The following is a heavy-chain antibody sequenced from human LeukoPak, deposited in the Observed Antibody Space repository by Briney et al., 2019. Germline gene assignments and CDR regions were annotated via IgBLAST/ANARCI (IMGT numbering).Heavy chain of an antibody. CDR2: IYHSGST. V-gene: IGHV4-38-2*01. CDR1: GYSISSGYY. D-gene: IGHD2-2*02. J-gene: IGHJ4*02. Sequence: KPSETLSLTCAVSGYSISSGYYWGWIRQPPGKGLEWIGSIYHSGSTYYNPSLKSRVTISVDTSKNQFSLKLSSVTAADTAVHYCARAPDCSSTSCYRGIYYFDYWGQGTLVTVSS. CDR3: ARAPDCSSTSCYRGIYYFDY.